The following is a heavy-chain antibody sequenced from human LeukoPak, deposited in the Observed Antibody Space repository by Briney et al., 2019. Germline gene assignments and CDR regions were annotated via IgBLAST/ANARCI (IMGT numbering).Heavy chain of an antibody. Sequence: GGSLRLSCAVSGFTLTNHGVSWVRQAPGKGLEWVSIITGTGGRYYGDSVKGRFILSRDNSRNTVYMQMSSLRAEDTATYYCAKDYCRDGNCPFPFLDSWGQGTLVTVSS. V-gene: IGHV3-23*01. CDR3: AKDYCRDGNCPFPFLDS. CDR1: GFTLTNHG. CDR2: ITGTGGR. D-gene: IGHD2-15*01. J-gene: IGHJ4*02.